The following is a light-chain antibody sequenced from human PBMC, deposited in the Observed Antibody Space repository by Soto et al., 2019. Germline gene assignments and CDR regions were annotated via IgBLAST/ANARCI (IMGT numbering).Light chain of an antibody. J-gene: IGLJ1*01. Sequence: QSVLTQPASLSGSTGQSIAISCTGTSSDVGSYNLVSWYQQHPGKAPKLMIYEVSKRPSGVSNRFSGSKSGNTASLTISGLQAEDEADYYCCSYAGSSTYVFGTGTKVTVL. CDR1: SSDVGSYNL. V-gene: IGLV2-23*02. CDR3: CSYAGSSTYV. CDR2: EVS.